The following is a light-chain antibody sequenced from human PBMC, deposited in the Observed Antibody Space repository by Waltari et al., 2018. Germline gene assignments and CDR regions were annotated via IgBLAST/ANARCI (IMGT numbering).Light chain of an antibody. CDR2: WAS. J-gene: IGKJ4*01. V-gene: IGKV4-1*01. CDR1: QSVLYSSNNKNY. Sequence: DIVMTQSPDSLVVSLGERATINCKSSQSVLYSSNNKNYFAWYQQKPGQPPKLLIYWASTRESGVPDRFSGSGSGTDFTLTISSLQAEDVAVYYCQQYYSTPLTFGGGTKVEIK. CDR3: QQYYSTPLT.